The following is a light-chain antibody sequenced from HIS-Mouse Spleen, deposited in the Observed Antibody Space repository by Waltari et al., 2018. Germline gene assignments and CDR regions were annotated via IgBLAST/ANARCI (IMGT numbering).Light chain of an antibody. CDR1: SSDVGGYNY. V-gene: IGLV2-11*01. Sequence: QSALTQPRSVSGSPGQSVTISCTGTSSDVGGYNYVSWYQKHPGKAPKLMIYDVSKRRSGVPDRFSGSKSGNTASLTISGLQAEDEADYYCCSYAGSYTVVFGGGTKLTVL. J-gene: IGLJ2*01. CDR2: DVS. CDR3: CSYAGSYTVV.